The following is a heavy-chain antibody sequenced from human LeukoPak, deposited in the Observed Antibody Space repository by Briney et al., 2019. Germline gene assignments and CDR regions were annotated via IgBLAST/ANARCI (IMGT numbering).Heavy chain of an antibody. Sequence: ASVKVSCKASGYTFTSYGISWARQAPGQGLEWMGWISAYNGNTNYAQKLQGRVTMTTDTSTSTAYMELRSLRSDDTAVYYCAREYYDYVWGSYRGYYFDYWGQGTLVTVSS. CDR1: GYTFTSYG. J-gene: IGHJ4*02. V-gene: IGHV1-18*01. CDR2: ISAYNGNT. CDR3: AREYYDYVWGSYRGYYFDY. D-gene: IGHD3-16*02.